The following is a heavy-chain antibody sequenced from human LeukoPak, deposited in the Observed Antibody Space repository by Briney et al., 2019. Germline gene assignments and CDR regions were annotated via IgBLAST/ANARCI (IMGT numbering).Heavy chain of an antibody. J-gene: IGHJ4*02. V-gene: IGHV3-33*01. CDR3: ARSGYSYGTPDFFGY. Sequence: GRSLRLSCAASGFTFSSYGMHWVRQAPGKGLEWVAVIWYDGNNKYYADSVKGRFTISRDNSKNTLFLQMNSLRAEDTAVYYCARSGYSYGTPDFFGYWGQGTLVTVSS. D-gene: IGHD5-18*01. CDR1: GFTFSSYG. CDR2: IWYDGNNK.